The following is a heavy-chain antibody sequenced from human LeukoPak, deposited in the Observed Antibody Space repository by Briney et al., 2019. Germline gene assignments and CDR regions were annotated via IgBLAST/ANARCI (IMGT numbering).Heavy chain of an antibody. CDR3: ARDLFSGAEMATLDY. V-gene: IGHV3-64*01. CDR1: GFVFSTYA. J-gene: IGHJ4*02. Sequence: EGSLRLSCAASGFVFSTYAIHWVRHVPGKGLEYVSGINGNGDYTDYANSVKGRFTISRDNFKNTVYLQMGSLRAEDMAVYYCARDLFSGAEMATLDYWGQGTLVTVSS. D-gene: IGHD5-24*01. CDR2: INGNGDYT.